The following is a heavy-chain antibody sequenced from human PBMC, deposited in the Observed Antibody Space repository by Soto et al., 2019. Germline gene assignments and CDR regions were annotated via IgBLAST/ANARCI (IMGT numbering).Heavy chain of an antibody. J-gene: IGHJ4*02. D-gene: IGHD2-2*01. CDR2: IWYDGSNK. CDR3: ARGPALPHQLPHY. CDR1: GFTFRSYG. Sequence: GSLRLSCAASGFTFRSYGMPWVRQAPGKGLEWVAVIWYDGSNKYYADSVKGRFTISRDNSKNTLYLQMNSLRAEDTAVYYCARGPALPHQLPHYWGQGTLVTVSS. V-gene: IGHV3-33*01.